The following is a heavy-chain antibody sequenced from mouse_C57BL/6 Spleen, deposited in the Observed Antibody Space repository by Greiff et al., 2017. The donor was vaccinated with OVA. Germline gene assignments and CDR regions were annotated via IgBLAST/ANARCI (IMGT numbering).Heavy chain of an antibody. D-gene: IGHD1-1*01. CDR1: GYTFTDYY. Sequence: EVQLQQSGPVLVKPGASVKMSCKASGYTFTDYYMNWVKQSHGKSLEWIGVINPYNGGTSYNQKFKGKATLTVDKSSSTAYMELNSLTSEDSAVYYCARYGYYGSSYGYFDVWGTGTTVTVSS. CDR2: INPYNGGT. J-gene: IGHJ1*03. CDR3: ARYGYYGSSYGYFDV. V-gene: IGHV1-19*01.